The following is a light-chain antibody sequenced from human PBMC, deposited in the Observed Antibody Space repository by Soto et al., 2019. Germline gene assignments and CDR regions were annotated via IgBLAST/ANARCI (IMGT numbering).Light chain of an antibody. Sequence: VLTQSPGTLSLSPGERATLSCRASQTVNSNYLAWYQQKPGQAPRRLIYGASSRATGIPDRFSGSGYGTDFTLTISRLEPEDFAVYYCQQYGSSVSYTFGQGTKLEIK. CDR1: QTVNSNY. CDR2: GAS. J-gene: IGKJ2*01. CDR3: QQYGSSVSYT. V-gene: IGKV3-20*01.